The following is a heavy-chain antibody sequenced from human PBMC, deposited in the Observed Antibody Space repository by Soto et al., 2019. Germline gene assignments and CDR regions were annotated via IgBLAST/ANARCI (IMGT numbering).Heavy chain of an antibody. J-gene: IGHJ6*02. V-gene: IGHV5-51*01. CDR3: ARHRREWDYYGMDV. D-gene: IGHD2-8*01. CDR1: GYIFTSYW. CDR2: IYPGDSDT. Sequence: AESLKISCKGAGYIFTSYWIGWFLQMAGKVLEWMGIIYPGDSDTRYSPSFQGQVTISADKSISTAYLQWSSLKASDTAMYYCARHRREWDYYGMDVWGQGTTVTVSS.